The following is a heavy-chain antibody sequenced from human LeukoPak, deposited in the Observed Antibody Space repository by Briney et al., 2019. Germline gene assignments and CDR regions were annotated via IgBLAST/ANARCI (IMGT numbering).Heavy chain of an antibody. V-gene: IGHV4-59*11. CDR3: ARSTVVTPPDY. Sequence: PSETLSLTCSVSGGSIITHNWNWIRQPPGKGLEWIGYIYYSGNTNYNPSLKSRVTISVDTPKNQFSLKLSSVTAADTAVYYCARSTVVTPPDYWGQGTLVTVSS. J-gene: IGHJ4*02. D-gene: IGHD4-23*01. CDR1: GGSIITHN. CDR2: IYYSGNT.